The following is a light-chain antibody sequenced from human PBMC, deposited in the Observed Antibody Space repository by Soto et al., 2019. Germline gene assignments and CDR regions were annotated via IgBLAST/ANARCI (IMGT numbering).Light chain of an antibody. J-gene: IGKJ1*01. Sequence: DIQMTQSPSSLSASVRDRVTITCRASQRISSQLNWYQQKPGTAPKLLIYEAPSLQAGAPSRFSGSGSGTDFTLTINSLQPEDFATYFCQQSYSSPWTFGQGTKVEFK. V-gene: IGKV1-39*01. CDR3: QQSYSSPWT. CDR1: QRISSQ. CDR2: EAP.